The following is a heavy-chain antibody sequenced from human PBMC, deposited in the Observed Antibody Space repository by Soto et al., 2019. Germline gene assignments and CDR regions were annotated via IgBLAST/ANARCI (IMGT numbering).Heavy chain of an antibody. CDR3: ARDRFYYGSSGYPAY. CDR1: GYTFTSYY. Sequence: ASVKVSCKASGYTFTSYYMHWVRQAPGQGLEWMGIINPSGGSTSYAQKFQGRVTMTRDTSTSTVYMELSSLRSEDTAVYYCARDRFYYGSSGYPAYWGQGTLVTVSS. J-gene: IGHJ4*02. CDR2: INPSGGST. V-gene: IGHV1-46*01. D-gene: IGHD3-22*01.